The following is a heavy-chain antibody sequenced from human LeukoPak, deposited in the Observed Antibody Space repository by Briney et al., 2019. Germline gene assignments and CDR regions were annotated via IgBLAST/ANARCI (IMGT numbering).Heavy chain of an antibody. CDR3: AREHRSSWYNWFDP. D-gene: IGHD6-13*01. CDR2: INANRGGT. Sequence: ASVKVSCKASGYTFTGYYMHWVRQAPGQGLEWMGWINANRGGTNYAQKFQGRVTMTRDTAISTAYMELRRLRSDDTAVYYCAREHRSSWYNWFDPWGQGTLVTVSS. V-gene: IGHV1-2*02. J-gene: IGHJ5*02. CDR1: GYTFTGYY.